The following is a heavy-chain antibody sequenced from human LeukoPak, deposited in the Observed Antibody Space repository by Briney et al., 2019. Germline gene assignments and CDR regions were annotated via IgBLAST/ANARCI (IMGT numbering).Heavy chain of an antibody. V-gene: IGHV3-48*01. Sequence: PGGSLRLSCAASEFTFSSYSMNWVRQAPGNGLEWVSYISSSSSTIYYADSVKGRFTISRDNAKNSLYLQMNSLRAEDTAVYYCAKGMGYASGSSYSYYYYMDVWGKGTTVTISS. CDR2: ISSSSSTI. CDR3: AKGMGYASGSSYSYYYYMDV. J-gene: IGHJ6*03. CDR1: EFTFSSYS. D-gene: IGHD3-10*01.